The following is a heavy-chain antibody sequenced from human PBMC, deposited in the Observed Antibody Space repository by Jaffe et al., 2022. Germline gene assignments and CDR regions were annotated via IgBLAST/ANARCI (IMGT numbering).Heavy chain of an antibody. J-gene: IGHJ4*02. CDR2: IYYSGST. CDR1: GGSISSYY. CDR3: ARGLRYSSSWYGLEEYYFDY. D-gene: IGHD6-13*01. V-gene: IGHV4-59*01. Sequence: QVQLQESGPGLVKPSETLSLTCTVSGGSISSYYWSWIRQPPGKGLEWIGYIYYSGSTNYNPSLKSRVTISVDTSKNQFSLKLSSVTAADTAVYYCARGLRYSSSWYGLEEYYFDYWGQGTLVTVSS.